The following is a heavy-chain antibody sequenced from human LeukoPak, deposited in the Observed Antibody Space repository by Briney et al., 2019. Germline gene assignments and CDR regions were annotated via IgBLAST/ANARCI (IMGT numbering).Heavy chain of an antibody. CDR2: ISHSGST. CDR1: GGSFRGYY. J-gene: IGHJ4*02. Sequence: PSETLSLTCAVYGGSFRGYYWSWIRQPPGKGLEWIGEISHSGSTNYNPSLKSRVTISVDTSKNQFSLKLSSVTAADTAVYYCARDPDTAMVQYYFDYWGQGTLVTVSS. D-gene: IGHD5-18*01. CDR3: ARDPDTAMVQYYFDY. V-gene: IGHV4-34*01.